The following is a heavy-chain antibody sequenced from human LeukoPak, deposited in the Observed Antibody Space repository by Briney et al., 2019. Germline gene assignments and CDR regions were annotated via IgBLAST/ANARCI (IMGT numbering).Heavy chain of an antibody. D-gene: IGHD3-10*01. V-gene: IGHV1-3*03. CDR3: ARVGVRGVTWLGY. J-gene: IGHJ4*02. CDR1: GYTFTSYA. CDR2: INAGNGNT. Sequence: ASVTVSCKASGYTFTSYAMHWVRQAPGQRLEWMGWINAGNGNTKYSQEFQGRVTITRDTSASTAYMELSSLRSEDMAVYYCARVGVRGVTWLGYWGQGTLVTVSS.